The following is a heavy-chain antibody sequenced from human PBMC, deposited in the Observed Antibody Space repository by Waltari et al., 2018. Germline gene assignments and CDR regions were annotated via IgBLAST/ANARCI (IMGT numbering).Heavy chain of an antibody. V-gene: IGHV6-1*01. Sequence: VQLQQSGPGLVKPSQTLSLTCAISGDSVSSNDATWDWVRQSPSRGLGWLGRTYYRSKWFYDYALSVRSRISINPDTTKNQVSLQLKSVTPEDTAVYYCARDLTEGKGNWFDPWGQGTQVTVSS. D-gene: IGHD3-10*01. CDR3: ARDLTEGKGNWFDP. CDR2: TYYRSKWFY. J-gene: IGHJ5*02. CDR1: GDSVSSNDAT.